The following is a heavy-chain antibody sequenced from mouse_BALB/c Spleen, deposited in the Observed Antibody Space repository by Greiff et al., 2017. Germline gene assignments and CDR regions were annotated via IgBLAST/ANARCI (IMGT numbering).Heavy chain of an antibody. CDR3: ARRAQNGNYFDY. Sequence: VQLQQSGAELVRPGVSVKISCKGSGYTFTDYAMHWVKQSHAKSLEWIGVISTYYGDASYNQKFKGKATMTVDKSSSTAYMELARLTSEDSAIYYCARRAQNGNYFDYWGQGTTLTVSS. CDR1: GYTFTDYA. CDR2: ISTYYGDA. J-gene: IGHJ2*01. V-gene: IGHV1S137*01. D-gene: IGHD1-3*01.